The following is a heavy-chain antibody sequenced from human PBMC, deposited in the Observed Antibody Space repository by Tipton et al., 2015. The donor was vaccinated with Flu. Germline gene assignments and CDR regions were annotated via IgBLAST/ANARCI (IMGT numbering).Heavy chain of an antibody. CDR3: AREGDRWSGYYSQYYFDY. CDR2: IYHSGST. V-gene: IGHV4-38-2*02. CDR1: GYSISSGYY. J-gene: IGHJ4*02. Sequence: TLSLTCGVSGYSISSGYYWGWIRQPPGKGLEWIGSIYHSGSTYYNPSLKSRVTISVDTSKNQFSLKLSSVTAADTAVYYCAREGDRWSGYYSQYYFDYWGQGTLVTVSS. D-gene: IGHD3-3*01.